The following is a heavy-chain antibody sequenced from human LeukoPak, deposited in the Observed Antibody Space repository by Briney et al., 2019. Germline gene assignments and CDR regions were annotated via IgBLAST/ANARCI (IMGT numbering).Heavy chain of an antibody. J-gene: IGHJ3*02. Sequence: GGSLRLSCAASGFSVSSNYVSWVRQAPGKGLEWVSVIYSGISTYYADSVKGRFTVSRDNSKNTLYLQMKSLTAEDTAVYYCARVPTRDSFDIWGQGTMVTVSS. CDR2: IYSGIST. V-gene: IGHV3-66*01. D-gene: IGHD3/OR15-3a*01. CDR3: ARVPTRDSFDI. CDR1: GFSVSSNY.